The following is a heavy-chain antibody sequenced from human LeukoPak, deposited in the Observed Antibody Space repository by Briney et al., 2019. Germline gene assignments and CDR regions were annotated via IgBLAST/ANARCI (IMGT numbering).Heavy chain of an antibody. CDR1: GGTFSSYA. CDR3: AREGKRSAPSDFDY. Sequence: ASVKVSCKASGGTFSSYAISWVRQAPGQGLEWMGGIIPIFGTANYAQKFQGRVTMTRDTSISTAYMELSRLRSDDTAVYYCAREGKRSAPSDFDYWGREPWSPSPQ. J-gene: IGHJ4*02. CDR2: IIPIFGTA. D-gene: IGHD3-10*01. V-gene: IGHV1-69*05.